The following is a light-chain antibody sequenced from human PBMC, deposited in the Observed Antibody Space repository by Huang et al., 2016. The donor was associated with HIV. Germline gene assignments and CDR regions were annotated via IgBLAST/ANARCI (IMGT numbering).Light chain of an antibody. J-gene: IGKJ2*01. CDR2: DAS. CDR1: QSVTSNY. Sequence: VLTQPPGTLSLSPGERATLSCRASQSVTSNYVAWYQQKPGQAPRLLIYDASTRATGIPVRFSGSGSGTDFTLTISRLEPEDFAICFCQQYGSAPPYTFGQGTKLEIK. V-gene: IGKV3-20*01. CDR3: QQYGSAPPYT.